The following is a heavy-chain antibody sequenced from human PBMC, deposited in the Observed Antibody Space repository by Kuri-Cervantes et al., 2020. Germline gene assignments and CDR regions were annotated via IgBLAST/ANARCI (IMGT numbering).Heavy chain of an antibody. CDR1: GFTFSSYA. Sequence: GESLKISCAASGFTFSSYAMHWVRQAPGKGLEWVAVISYDGSNKYYADSVKGRFTISRDNSKNTLYLQMNSLRAEDTAVYYCARLYGSGAAFDYWGQGTLVTVSS. J-gene: IGHJ4*02. V-gene: IGHV3-30-3*01. CDR2: ISYDGSNK. CDR3: ARLYGSGAAFDY. D-gene: IGHD3-10*01.